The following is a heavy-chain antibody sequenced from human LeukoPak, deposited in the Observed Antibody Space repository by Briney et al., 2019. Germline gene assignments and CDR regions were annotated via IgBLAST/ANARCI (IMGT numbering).Heavy chain of an antibody. D-gene: IGHD3-22*01. Sequence: SETLSLTCAVYGGSFSGYYWSWIRQPPGKGLEWIGEINHSGSTNYNPSLKSRVTISVDTSKNQFSLKLSSVTAADTAVYYCAGHYYDKELDFDYWGQGTLVTVSS. V-gene: IGHV4-34*01. CDR3: AGHYYDKELDFDY. J-gene: IGHJ4*02. CDR1: GGSFSGYY. CDR2: INHSGST.